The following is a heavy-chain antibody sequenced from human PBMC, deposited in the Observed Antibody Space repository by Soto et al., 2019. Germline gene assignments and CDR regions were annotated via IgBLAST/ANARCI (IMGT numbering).Heavy chain of an antibody. Sequence: PSETLSLTCTVSGASISTDYWSWIRQSPGKGLEWLGYIYYGGSINYNPSLKSRVTISVGTSKKQLSLKPSSVTAADTAVYYRARGSYSSGWYGSYYFDYWGQGTLVTVSS. CDR1: GASISTDY. D-gene: IGHD6-19*01. CDR3: ARGSYSSGWYGSYYFDY. V-gene: IGHV4-59*01. J-gene: IGHJ4*02. CDR2: IYYGGSI.